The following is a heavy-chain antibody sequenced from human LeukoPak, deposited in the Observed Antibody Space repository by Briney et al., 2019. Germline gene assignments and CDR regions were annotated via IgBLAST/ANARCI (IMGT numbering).Heavy chain of an antibody. Sequence: KPSETLSLTCAVYGGSFSGYYWSWIRQPPGKGLEWIGEINHSGSTNYNPSLKSRVTISVDTSKNQFPLKLSSVTAADTAVYYCARGARTPSGYGSRTAGRANWFDPWGQGTLVTVSS. CDR2: INHSGST. CDR1: GGSFSGYY. D-gene: IGHD5-12*01. J-gene: IGHJ5*02. CDR3: ARGARTPSGYGSRTAGRANWFDP. V-gene: IGHV4-34*01.